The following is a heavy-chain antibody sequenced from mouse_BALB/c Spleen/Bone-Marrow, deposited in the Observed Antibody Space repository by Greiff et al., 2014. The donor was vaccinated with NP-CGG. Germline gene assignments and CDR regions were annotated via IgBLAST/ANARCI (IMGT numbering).Heavy chain of an antibody. CDR3: NEGNGNYGY. D-gene: IGHD2-1*01. V-gene: IGHV14-4*02. CDR2: IDPANGDT. Sequence: EVQLQQSGAELVRSGASVKSSCTASGFNIKDYYMHWVKQRPEQGLEWIGWIDPANGDTEYAPKFQGKATMTADPSSNTAYLQRSSLTAEDTAVYYCNEGNGNYGYWGQGTTLTVSA. J-gene: IGHJ2*01. CDR1: GFNIKDYY.